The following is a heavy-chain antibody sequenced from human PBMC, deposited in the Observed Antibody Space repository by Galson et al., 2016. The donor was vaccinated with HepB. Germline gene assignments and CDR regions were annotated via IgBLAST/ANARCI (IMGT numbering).Heavy chain of an antibody. CDR3: AVDYYDFWSGVNYGMDV. CDR2: INHDGST. V-gene: IGHV4-34*01. CDR1: GGSFSGHH. J-gene: IGHJ6*02. Sequence: SETLSLTCAVYGGSFSGHHWTWIRQSPGKGLEWIGEINHDGSTNYNPSLKSRVTISVDTSKNQFSLNLTSVTAADTAVYYCAVDYYDFWSGVNYGMDVWGQGTTVTVSS. D-gene: IGHD3-3*01.